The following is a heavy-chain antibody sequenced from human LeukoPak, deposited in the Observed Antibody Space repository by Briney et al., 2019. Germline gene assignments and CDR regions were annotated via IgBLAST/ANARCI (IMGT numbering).Heavy chain of an antibody. CDR3: AKTRGYSYGDFDY. V-gene: IGHV3-30*18. CDR1: GFTFSSYG. J-gene: IGHJ4*02. D-gene: IGHD5-18*01. Sequence: GRSLRLSCAASGFTFSSYGMHWVRQAPGKGLEWVAVISYDGSNKYYADSVKGRFTTSRDNSKSTLYLQMNSLRAEDTAVYYCAKTRGYSYGDFDYWGQGALVTVSS. CDR2: ISYDGSNK.